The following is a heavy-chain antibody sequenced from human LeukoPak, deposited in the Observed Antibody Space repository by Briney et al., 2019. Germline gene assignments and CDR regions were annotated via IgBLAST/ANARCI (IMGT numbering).Heavy chain of an antibody. J-gene: IGHJ3*02. D-gene: IGHD6-13*01. V-gene: IGHV6-1*01. CDR2: TYYRSKWYN. CDR1: GDSVSSNSAA. CDR3: ARDTLIAAAGTWGANDAFDI. Sequence: SQTLSLTCAISGDSVSSNSAAWNWIRQSPSRGLEWLGRTYYRSKWYNDYAVSVKSRITINPDTSKNQFSLQLNSVTPEDTAVYYCARDTLIAAAGTWGANDAFDIWGQGTMVTVSS.